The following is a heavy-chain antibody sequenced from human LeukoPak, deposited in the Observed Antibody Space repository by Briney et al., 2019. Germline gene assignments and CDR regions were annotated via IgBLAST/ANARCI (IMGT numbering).Heavy chain of an antibody. CDR1: GGSISSYY. CDR3: ARDHRIVSYDLYWFDP. CDR2: IYTSGST. V-gene: IGHV4-4*07. D-gene: IGHD2/OR15-2a*01. Sequence: SETLSLTCTVSGGSISSYYWSWIRQPAGKGLEWIGRIYTSGSTNYNPSLKSRVTVSVDPSKNQFSLKLSSVTAADTAVYYCARDHRIVSYDLYWFDPWGQGTLVTVSS. J-gene: IGHJ5*02.